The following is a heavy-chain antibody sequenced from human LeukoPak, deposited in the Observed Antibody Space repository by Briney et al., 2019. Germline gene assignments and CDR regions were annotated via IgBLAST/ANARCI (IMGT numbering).Heavy chain of an antibody. J-gene: IGHJ4*02. CDR1: GFTFSSYA. D-gene: IGHD3-22*01. CDR2: ISYDGSNK. V-gene: IGHV3-30*04. Sequence: GGSLRLSCAASGFTFSSYAMHWVRQAPGKGLEWVAVISYDGSNKYYADSVKGRFTISRDSSKNTLYLEMNSLRAEDKAVYYCARRNHYESKESDYWGQGTLVTVSS. CDR3: ARRNHYESKESDY.